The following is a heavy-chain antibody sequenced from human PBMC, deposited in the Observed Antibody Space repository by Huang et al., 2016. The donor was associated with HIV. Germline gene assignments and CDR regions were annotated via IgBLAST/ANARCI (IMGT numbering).Heavy chain of an antibody. CDR1: GGSFSGYY. Sequence: QVQLQQWGAGLLRPSETLSLTCAVYGGSFSGYYGTLIRQAPGKGLEWIGEINHSESTNYNPSLKGRVTMSVDTSRSQFSLTLTSVTAADTAVYYCARGQGGYYYYYMDVWGKGTTVTVSS. CDR2: INHSEST. V-gene: IGHV4-34*01. J-gene: IGHJ6*03. CDR3: ARGQGGYYYYYMDV.